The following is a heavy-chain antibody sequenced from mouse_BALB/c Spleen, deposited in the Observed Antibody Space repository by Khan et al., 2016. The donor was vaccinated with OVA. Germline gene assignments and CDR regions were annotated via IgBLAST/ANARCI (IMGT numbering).Heavy chain of an antibody. D-gene: IGHD1-1*01. CDR2: ILPGSGSN. J-gene: IGHJ3*01. Sequence: VQLQESGAELMKPGASVKISCKATGYTFSSYWIEWVKQRPGHGLEWIGEILPGSGSNYYNEKFKGKATFTADTSSNTAYMKLSSLTSEDSAVYYCARGNYYGSSSWFGYWGQGTLVTVST. V-gene: IGHV1-9*01. CDR1: GYTFSSYW. CDR3: ARGNYYGSSSWFGY.